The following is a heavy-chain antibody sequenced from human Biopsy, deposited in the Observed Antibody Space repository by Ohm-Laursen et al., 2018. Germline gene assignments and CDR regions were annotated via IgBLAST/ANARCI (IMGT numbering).Heavy chain of an antibody. CDR2: ISPSGATT. V-gene: IGHV1-46*01. D-gene: IGHD5-24*01. CDR3: ARAGVGSDGTDFYYYGMDV. Sequence: ASVKVSCKASGNTFATYHIHWVRQAPGQGLEWMGVISPSGATTSFSQKFQGRITITRDTSTGTVYMDLNSLGSEDTAVYYCARAGVGSDGTDFYYYGMDVWGPGTTVTVSS. CDR1: GNTFATYH. J-gene: IGHJ6*02.